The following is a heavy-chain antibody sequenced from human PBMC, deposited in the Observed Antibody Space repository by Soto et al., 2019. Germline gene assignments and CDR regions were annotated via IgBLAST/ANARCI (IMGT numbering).Heavy chain of an antibody. D-gene: IGHD6-19*01. CDR1: GDSVSSDSAA. CDR2: TYYRSKWYN. CDR3: ARASGSGWYWWFDP. V-gene: IGHV6-1*01. Sequence: SQTLSLTCAISGDSVSSDSAAWNCITQSPWRGLEWQRRTYYRSKWYNDYAVSVKSRITINPDTSKNQFSLQLNSVTPEDTAVYYCARASGSGWYWWFDPWGQGTLVTVSS. J-gene: IGHJ5*02.